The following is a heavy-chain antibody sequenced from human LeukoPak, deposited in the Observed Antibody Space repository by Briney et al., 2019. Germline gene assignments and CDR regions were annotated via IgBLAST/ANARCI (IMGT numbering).Heavy chain of an antibody. V-gene: IGHV3-21*01. J-gene: IGHJ4*02. CDR3: ARDLASGNSVSGDY. CDR1: VFTFCSYS. CDR2: ISSSSSYI. Sequence: PGGSLRLSRAASVFTFCSYSMNWVRQAPGKGLEWVSSISSSSSYIHYAHSVKGRFPISRDNAKNSLYLQRNSLRAEDTAVYYCARDLASGNSVSGDYWGQGTLVTVSS. D-gene: IGHD4-23*01.